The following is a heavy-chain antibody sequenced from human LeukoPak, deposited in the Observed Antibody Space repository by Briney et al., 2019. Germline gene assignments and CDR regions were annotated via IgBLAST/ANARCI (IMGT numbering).Heavy chain of an antibody. D-gene: IGHD3-9*01. CDR3: AGTYYDILTGYYTSWFDP. V-gene: IGHV4-61*01. CDR2: IYYSGST. CDR1: GGSVSSGSYY. Sequence: SETLSLTCTVSGGSVSSGSYYWSWIRQPPGKGLEWIGYIYYSGSTNYNPSLKSRVTISVDTSKNQFSLKLSSVTAADTAVYYCAGTYYDILTGYYTSWFDPWGQGTLVTVSS. J-gene: IGHJ5*02.